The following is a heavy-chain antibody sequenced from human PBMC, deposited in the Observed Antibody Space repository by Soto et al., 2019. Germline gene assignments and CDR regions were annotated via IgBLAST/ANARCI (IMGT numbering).Heavy chain of an antibody. CDR1: GYSFTSYW. Sequence: PGESLKISCKGSGYSFTSYWIGWVRQMPGKGLEWMGIIYPGGSDTRYSPSFQGQVTISADKSISTAYLQWSSLKASDTAMYYWVKMCFSGGGYLQAYYYGRDIWGKGPTVSVSS. CDR3: VKMCFSGGGYLQAYYYGRDI. J-gene: IGHJ6*04. CDR2: IYPGGSDT. V-gene: IGHV5-51*01. D-gene: IGHD5-12*01.